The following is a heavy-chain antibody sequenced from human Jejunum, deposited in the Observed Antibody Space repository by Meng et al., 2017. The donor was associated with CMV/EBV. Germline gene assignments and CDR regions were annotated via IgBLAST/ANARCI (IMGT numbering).Heavy chain of an antibody. CDR1: GFTFQEDG. Sequence: CTGSGFTFQEDGMGWVRQVPGKGLEWVSGMNWNGGSTGYGDSVKGRFTMSRDNAKNSLYLHMNSLRVEDSALYFCARARYSGNVFDYWGQGTLVTVSS. J-gene: IGHJ4*02. V-gene: IGHV3-20*04. D-gene: IGHD1-26*01. CDR2: MNWNGGST. CDR3: ARARYSGNVFDY.